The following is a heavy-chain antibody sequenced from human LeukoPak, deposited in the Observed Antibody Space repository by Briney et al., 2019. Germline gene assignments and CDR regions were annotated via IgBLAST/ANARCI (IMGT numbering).Heavy chain of an antibody. CDR1: GFTFSSYA. CDR3: AKAGYCSGGSCYSASPFDY. Sequence: GGSLRLSCAASGFTFSSYAMSWVRQAPGKGLEWVSAISGSGGSTYYADSVKGRFTISRDNSKNTLYLQMNSLRAEVTAVYYCAKAGYCSGGSCYSASPFDYWGQGTLVTVSS. D-gene: IGHD2-15*01. CDR2: ISGSGGST. J-gene: IGHJ4*02. V-gene: IGHV3-23*01.